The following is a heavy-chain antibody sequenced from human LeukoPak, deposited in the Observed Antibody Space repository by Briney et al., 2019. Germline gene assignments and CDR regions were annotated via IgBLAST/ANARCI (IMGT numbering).Heavy chain of an antibody. CDR3: AREKPALTYYYDSSGYYYFDY. V-gene: IGHV3-21*01. CDR1: GFTFSSYS. J-gene: IGHJ4*02. Sequence: GGSLRLSCAASGFTFSSYSMNWVRQAPGKGLEWVSSISSSSSYIYYADSVKGRFTISRDNAKSSLYLQMNSLRAEDTAVYYCAREKPALTYYYDSSGYYYFDYWGQGTLVTVSS. CDR2: ISSSSSYI. D-gene: IGHD3-22*01.